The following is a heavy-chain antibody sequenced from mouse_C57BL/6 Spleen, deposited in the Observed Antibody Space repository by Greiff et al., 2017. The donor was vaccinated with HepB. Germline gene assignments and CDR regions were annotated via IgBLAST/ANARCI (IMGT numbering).Heavy chain of an antibody. CDR2: IWGVGST. J-gene: IGHJ4*01. CDR1: GFSLTSYG. Sequence: VKLVESGPGLVAPSQSLSITCTVSGFSLTSYGVDWVRQSPGKGLEWLGVIWGVGSTNYNSALKSRLSISKDNSKSQVFLKMNSLQTDDTAMYYCAGSTYEDYYAMDYWGQGTSVTVSS. CDR3: AGSTYEDYYAMDY. D-gene: IGHD1-1*01. V-gene: IGHV2-6*01.